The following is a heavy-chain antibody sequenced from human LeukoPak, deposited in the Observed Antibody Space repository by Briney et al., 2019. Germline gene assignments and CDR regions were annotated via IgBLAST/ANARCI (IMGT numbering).Heavy chain of an antibody. Sequence: SETLSLTCTVSGGSISSYYWSWIRQPPGKGLEWIGYIYYSGSTNYNPSLKSRVTISVDTSKNQFSLKLSSVTAADTAVYYCARAPKGNYYGSGSPEWYFDLWGRGTLVTVSS. D-gene: IGHD3-10*01. J-gene: IGHJ2*01. V-gene: IGHV4-59*01. CDR1: GGSISSYY. CDR3: ARAPKGNYYGSGSPEWYFDL. CDR2: IYYSGST.